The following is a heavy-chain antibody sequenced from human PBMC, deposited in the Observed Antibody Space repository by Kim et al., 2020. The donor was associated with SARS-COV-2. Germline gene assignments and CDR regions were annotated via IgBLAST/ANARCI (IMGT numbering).Heavy chain of an antibody. Sequence: SGPTLVNPTQTLTLTCTFSGFSLSTSGMCVSWIRQPPGKALGWLALIDWDDDKYYSTSLKTRLTISKDTSKNQVVLTMTNMDPVDTATYYCARIRGYSYGPWYDAFDIWAQGTMVTVSS. CDR3: ARIRGYSYGPWYDAFDI. CDR1: GFSLSTSGMC. J-gene: IGHJ3*02. V-gene: IGHV2-70*01. CDR2: IDWDDDK. D-gene: IGHD5-18*01.